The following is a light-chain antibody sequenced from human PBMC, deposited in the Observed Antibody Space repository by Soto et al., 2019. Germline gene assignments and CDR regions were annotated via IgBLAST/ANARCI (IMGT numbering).Light chain of an antibody. CDR2: GAS. Sequence: EVVLTQSPATLSVSPGAGATRSCRASQSVGSNLAWYQQKPGQAPRLLIXGASTRATGIPARFSGSGSGTDFTLTISRLEHEDFAVYYCQQYGGSPPYTFGQGTKVDIK. CDR1: QSVGSN. CDR3: QQYGGSPPYT. V-gene: IGKV3-20*01. J-gene: IGKJ2*01.